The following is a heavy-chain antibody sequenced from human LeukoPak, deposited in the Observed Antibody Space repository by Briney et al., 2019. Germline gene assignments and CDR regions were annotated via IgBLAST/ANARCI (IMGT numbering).Heavy chain of an antibody. CDR3: AENMYSSSS. Sequence: SETLSLTCTISGGSVSDYYWSWIRQSPGKGLEWIGYIYHTGSTSYSPSLKSRVTISADTSQNQFSLKLSSVTAADTAVYYCAENMYSSSSWGQGTLVTVSS. CDR2: IYHTGST. CDR1: GGSVSDYY. J-gene: IGHJ4*02. D-gene: IGHD6-6*01. V-gene: IGHV4-59*02.